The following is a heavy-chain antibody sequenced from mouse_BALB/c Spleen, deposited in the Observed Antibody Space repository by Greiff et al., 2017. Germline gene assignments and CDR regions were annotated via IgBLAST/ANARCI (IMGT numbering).Heavy chain of an antibody. Sequence: VKLMESGPGLVAPSQSLSITCTVSGFSLTSYGVHWVRQPPGKGLEWLGVIWAGGSTNYNSALMSRLSISKDNSKSQVFLKMNSLQTDDTAMYYCAREAPSHYYGSKGFAYWGQGTLVTVSA. J-gene: IGHJ3*01. CDR2: IWAGGST. V-gene: IGHV2-9*02. CDR3: AREAPSHYYGSKGFAY. CDR1: GFSLTSYG. D-gene: IGHD1-1*01.